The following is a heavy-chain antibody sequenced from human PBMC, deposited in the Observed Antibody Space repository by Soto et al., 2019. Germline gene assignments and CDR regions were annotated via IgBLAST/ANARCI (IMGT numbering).Heavy chain of an antibody. V-gene: IGHV4-59*01. Sequence: SETLSLTCTVSGGSISSYYWSWIRQPPGKGLEWIGYIYYSGSTNYNPSLKSRVTISVDTSKNQFSLKLSSVTAADTAVYYCARGTVTTSSSRWFDPWGQGTLVTVSS. CDR3: ARGTVTTSSSRWFDP. CDR2: IYYSGST. CDR1: GGSISSYY. J-gene: IGHJ5*02. D-gene: IGHD4-17*01.